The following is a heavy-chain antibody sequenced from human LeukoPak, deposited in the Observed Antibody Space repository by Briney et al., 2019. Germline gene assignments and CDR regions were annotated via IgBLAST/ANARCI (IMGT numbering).Heavy chain of an antibody. CDR3: ASLSSIAAPFDY. V-gene: IGHV4-34*01. J-gene: IGHJ4*02. CDR1: GGSFSGYY. CDR2: INHSGST. D-gene: IGHD6-6*01. Sequence: SETLSLTCAVYGGSFSGYYWSWIRQPPGKGLEWIGEINHSGSTNYHPSLKSRVTISVDTSKNQFSLKLSSVTAADTAVYYCASLSSIAAPFDYWGQGTLVTASS.